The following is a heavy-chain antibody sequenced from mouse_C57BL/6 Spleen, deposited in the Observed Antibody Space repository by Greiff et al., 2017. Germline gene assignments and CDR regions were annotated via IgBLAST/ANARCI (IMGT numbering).Heavy chain of an antibody. J-gene: IGHJ4*01. Sequence: VQLQESGAELVKPGASVKISCKASGYAFSSYWMNWVKQRPGKGLEWIGQIYPGDGDTNYNGKFKGKATLTADKSSSTAYMQLSSLTSEDSAVYFCAREVLLRSNYYAMDYWGQGTSVTVSS. D-gene: IGHD1-1*01. V-gene: IGHV1-80*01. CDR3: AREVLLRSNYYAMDY. CDR1: GYAFSSYW. CDR2: IYPGDGDT.